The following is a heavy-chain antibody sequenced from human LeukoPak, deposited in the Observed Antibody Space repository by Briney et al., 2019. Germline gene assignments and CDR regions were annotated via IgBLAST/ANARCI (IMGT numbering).Heavy chain of an antibody. D-gene: IGHD3-9*01. J-gene: IGHJ6*02. V-gene: IGHV3-13*01. CDR1: GFIFSNYD. Sequence: GGSQRLSCAASGFIFSNYDMHWVRQAPGKGLEWVSGINSSGDTYYPGSVKGRFIISRENAKNSLYLQMSSLRAGDTAVYYCARGVGLRYFDWPHYGMDVWGQGTTVTVSS. CDR3: ARGVGLRYFDWPHYGMDV. CDR2: INSSGDT.